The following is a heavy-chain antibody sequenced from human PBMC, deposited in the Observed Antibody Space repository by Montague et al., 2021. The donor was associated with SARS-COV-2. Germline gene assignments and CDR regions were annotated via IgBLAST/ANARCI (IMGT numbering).Heavy chain of an antibody. D-gene: IGHD3-10*01. CDR3: VRHVRSLMVRGPDFDY. J-gene: IGHJ4*02. CDR2: IYYSGTT. CDR1: GGSISSSSYY. Sequence: SETLSLTCTVSGGSISSSSYYWGWIRQPPGKGLEWIGSIYYSGTTYYNPSLKSRVTISVDTSKNQFSLKLSSGTAADTAVYYCVRHVRSLMVRGPDFDYWGQGTLVTVSS. V-gene: IGHV4-39*01.